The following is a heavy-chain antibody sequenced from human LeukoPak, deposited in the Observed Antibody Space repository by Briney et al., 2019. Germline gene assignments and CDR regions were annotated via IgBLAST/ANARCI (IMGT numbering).Heavy chain of an antibody. CDR3: ARESAYDFDY. D-gene: IGHD5-12*01. Sequence: GGSLRLSCAASGFTFSGYTMNWVRQAPGKGLEWVSYISSTSSTLLYTDSVKGRFIISRDNSKNSLYLQMNSLRAEDTAVYYCARESAYDFDYWGQGILVTVSS. CDR2: ISSTSSTL. J-gene: IGHJ4*02. V-gene: IGHV3-48*01. CDR1: GFTFSGYT.